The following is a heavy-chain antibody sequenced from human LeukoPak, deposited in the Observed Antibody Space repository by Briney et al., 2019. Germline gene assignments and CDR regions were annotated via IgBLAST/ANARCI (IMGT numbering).Heavy chain of an antibody. CDR2: INHSGST. J-gene: IGHJ4*02. CDR3: ARSGIAAAGTIHY. D-gene: IGHD6-13*01. Sequence: NPSETLSLTCAVYGGSFRGYYWSWIRQPPGKGLEWIGEINHSGSTNYNPSLKSRVTISVDTSKNQFSLKLSSVTAADTAVYYCARSGIAAAGTIHYWGQGTLVTVSS. V-gene: IGHV4-34*01. CDR1: GGSFRGYY.